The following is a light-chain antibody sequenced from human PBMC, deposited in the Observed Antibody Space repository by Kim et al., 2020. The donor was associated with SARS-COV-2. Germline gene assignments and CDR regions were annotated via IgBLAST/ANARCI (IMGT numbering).Light chain of an antibody. CDR2: QGT. V-gene: IGLV3-1*01. CDR1: KLGNKY. CDR3: QAWDSGSAV. Sequence: VAPGQTATSTCSGDKLGNKYACWYQQKPGQSPVLVIFQGTKRPSGIPDRFSGSYSRNTATLTISETQAMDEAAYYCQAWDSGSAVFGGGTQLTVL. J-gene: IGLJ2*01.